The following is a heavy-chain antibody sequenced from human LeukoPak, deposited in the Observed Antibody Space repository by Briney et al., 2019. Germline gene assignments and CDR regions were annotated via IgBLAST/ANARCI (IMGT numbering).Heavy chain of an antibody. CDR2: IYTSGST. J-gene: IGHJ5*02. CDR3: ARDLPWFDP. Sequence: SQTLSLTCTVSGGCISSGSYYWSWIRQPAGKGLEWIGRIYTSGSTNYNPSLKSRVTISVDTSKNQFSLKLSSVTAADTAVYYCARDLPWFDPWGQGTLVTVSS. CDR1: GGCISSGSYY. V-gene: IGHV4-61*02.